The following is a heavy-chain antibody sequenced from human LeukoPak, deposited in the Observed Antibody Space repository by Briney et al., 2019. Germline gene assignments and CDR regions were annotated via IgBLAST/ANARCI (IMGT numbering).Heavy chain of an antibody. J-gene: IGHJ4*02. Sequence: PSETLSLTCTVSGGSISSYYWSWIRQPPGKGLEWIGYIYYSGSTNYNPSLKSRVTISVDTSKNQFSLKLSSETAADTAVYYCARSDWTYYYDKWGQGTLVTVSS. CDR1: GGSISSYY. D-gene: IGHD3-22*01. CDR3: ARSDWTYYYDK. V-gene: IGHV4-59*01. CDR2: IYYSGST.